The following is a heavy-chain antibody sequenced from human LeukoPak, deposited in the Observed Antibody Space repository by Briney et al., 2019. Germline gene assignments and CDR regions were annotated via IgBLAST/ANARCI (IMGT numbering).Heavy chain of an antibody. CDR3: ARPLYYYYDSSGHPLPLY. V-gene: IGHV4-39*01. Sequence: SETLSLTCTVSGGSISSTSYYWGWIRQPPGKGLVWFGSIYYIASTYYYPSLKSRVTICVDTSKTQFSLKLTSVPAPDTPVYYCARPLYYYYDSSGHPLPLYWGQGTLVTVSS. D-gene: IGHD3-22*01. CDR2: IYYIAST. J-gene: IGHJ4*02. CDR1: GGSISSTSYY.